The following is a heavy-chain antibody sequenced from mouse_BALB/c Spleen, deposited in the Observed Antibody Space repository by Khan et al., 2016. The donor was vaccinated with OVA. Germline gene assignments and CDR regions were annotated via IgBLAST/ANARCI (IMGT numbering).Heavy chain of an antibody. V-gene: IGHV1S135*01. D-gene: IGHD1-1*02. CDR2: IDPFSGGT. CDR3: TRLGGVACFTY. Sequence: VQLQQSGPELMKPGASVKISCKASGYSFTNYYIHWVIQSHGKSLEWIGYIDPFSGGTTYNQKFKGKATLTVDTYSSTAYINLSNLTSEDSALYYCTRLGGVACFTYWGQGTLVTVSA. CDR1: GYSFTNYY. J-gene: IGHJ3*01.